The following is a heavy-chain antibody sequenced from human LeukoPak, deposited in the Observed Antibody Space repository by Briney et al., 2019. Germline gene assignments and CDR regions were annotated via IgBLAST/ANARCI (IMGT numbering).Heavy chain of an antibody. CDR1: GGSISSGDYY. J-gene: IGHJ4*02. D-gene: IGHD3-22*01. Sequence: SETLSLTCTVSGGSISSGDYYWSWIRQPPGKGLEWIGYIYYSGSTYYNPSLKSRVTISVDTSKNQFSLKLSSVTAADTAVYYCARANSYYYDSSGYSFDYWGQGTLVTVSS. CDR3: ARANSYYYDSSGYSFDY. V-gene: IGHV4-30-4*08. CDR2: IYYSGST.